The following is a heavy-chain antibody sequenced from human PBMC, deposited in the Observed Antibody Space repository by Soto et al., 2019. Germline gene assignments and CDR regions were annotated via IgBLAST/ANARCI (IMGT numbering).Heavy chain of an antibody. CDR3: ARDHRDEIVVVPAALYYYYGMDV. CDR1: GYTFTSYG. J-gene: IGHJ6*02. D-gene: IGHD2-2*01. Sequence: QVQLVQSGAEVKKPGASVKVSCKASGYTFTSYGISWVRQAPGQGLEWMGWISAYNGNTNYAQKLQGRVTMTTDTSTSTAYMELRSLRAEGRAVYYCARDHRDEIVVVPAALYYYYGMDVWGQGTTVTVSS. CDR2: ISAYNGNT. V-gene: IGHV1-18*04.